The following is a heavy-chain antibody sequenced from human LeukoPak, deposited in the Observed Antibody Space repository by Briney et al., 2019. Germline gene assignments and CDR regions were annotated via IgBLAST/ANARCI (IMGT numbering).Heavy chain of an antibody. D-gene: IGHD6-6*01. V-gene: IGHV4-39*02. CDR2: IYYSGST. J-gene: IGHJ5*02. CDR1: GGSISSYY. Sequence: SETLSLTCTVSGGSISSYYWGWIRQPPGKGLEWIGSIYYSGSTYYNPSLKSRVTISVDTSKNQFSLKLSSVTAADTAVYYCARELAARGGVDPWGQGTLVTVSS. CDR3: ARELAARGGVDP.